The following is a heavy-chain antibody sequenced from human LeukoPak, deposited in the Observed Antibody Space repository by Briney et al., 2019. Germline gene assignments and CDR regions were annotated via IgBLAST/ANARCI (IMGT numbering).Heavy chain of an antibody. J-gene: IGHJ4*02. CDR2: IYHTGST. V-gene: IGHV4-39*01. CDR3: ARLLGSGSYIDY. CDR1: GGSISSSNYY. D-gene: IGHD3-10*01. Sequence: SETLSLTCTVSGGSISSSNYYWGWIRQPPGKGLEWIGNIYHTGSTYYIPSLKSRVTISSDTSKNQFTLKLSSVTAADTAVYYCARLLGSGSYIDYWGQGTLVTVSS.